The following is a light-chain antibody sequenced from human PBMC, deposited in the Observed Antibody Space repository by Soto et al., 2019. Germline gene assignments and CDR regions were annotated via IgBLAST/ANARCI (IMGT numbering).Light chain of an antibody. CDR2: GAF. V-gene: IGKV1-12*01. J-gene: IGKJ5*01. Sequence: IQMTQSPSSVSASLGDRATITCRASQGITSWLAWYQQKPGKAPKLLIYGAFNWQAGVPARFSGSGSGTDFPLTISSLQPEDFATYYCQQANSFPPTFGQGTRLEIK. CDR3: QQANSFPPT. CDR1: QGITSW.